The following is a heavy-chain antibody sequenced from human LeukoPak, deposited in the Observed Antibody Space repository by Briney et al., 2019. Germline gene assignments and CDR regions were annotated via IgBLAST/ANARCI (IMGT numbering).Heavy chain of an antibody. CDR2: IYYSGST. D-gene: IGHD5-12*01. J-gene: IGHJ6*03. CDR1: GGSISSYY. V-gene: IGHV4-59*08. Sequence: SETLSLTCTVSGGSISSYYWSWIRQPPGKGLEWIGYIYYSGSTYYNPSLKSRVTISVDTSKNQFSLKLSSVTAADTAVYYCARHQTEKWRYYYYYYMDVWGKGTTVTISS. CDR3: ARHQTEKWRYYYYYYMDV.